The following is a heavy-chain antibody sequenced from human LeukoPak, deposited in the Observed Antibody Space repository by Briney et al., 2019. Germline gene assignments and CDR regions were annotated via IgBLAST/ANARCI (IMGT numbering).Heavy chain of an antibody. CDR2: IYYSGST. CDR3: AREALRDWYFDL. V-gene: IGHV4-59*01. Sequence: SETLSLTCTVSGGSISSYYWLWIRQPPGRGLEGIGYIYYSGSTNYNPSLKSRVTISVDTSKNQFSLKLSSVTAADTAVYYCAREALRDWYFDLWGRGTLVTVSS. CDR1: GGSISSYY. J-gene: IGHJ2*01.